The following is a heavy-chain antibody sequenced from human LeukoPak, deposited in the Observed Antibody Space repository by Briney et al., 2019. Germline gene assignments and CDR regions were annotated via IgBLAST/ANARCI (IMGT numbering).Heavy chain of an antibody. Sequence: GGSLRLSCAASGFTFSTYTMNWVRQAPGKGLEWVSFISSSSSYMYYADSVKGRFTISRDNTKKSLYLQMNSLRAEDTAVYYCARDFSGYDYNFDYWGQGTLVTVSS. CDR2: ISSSSSYM. V-gene: IGHV3-21*01. CDR1: GFTFSTYT. D-gene: IGHD5-12*01. CDR3: ARDFSGYDYNFDY. J-gene: IGHJ4*02.